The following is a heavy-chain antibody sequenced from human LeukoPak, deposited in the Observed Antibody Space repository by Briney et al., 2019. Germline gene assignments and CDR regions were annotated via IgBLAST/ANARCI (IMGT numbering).Heavy chain of an antibody. CDR2: ISWNSGSI. D-gene: IGHD6-6*01. J-gene: IGHJ4*02. Sequence: GRSLRLSCAASGFTFDDYAMHWVRQAPGKGLEWVSGISWNSGSIGYADSVKGRFTISRDNAKNSLYLQMNSLRAEDTAVYYCAKDFWGYSSSSMADYWGQGTLVTVSS. CDR1: GFTFDDYA. V-gene: IGHV3-9*01. CDR3: AKDFWGYSSSSMADY.